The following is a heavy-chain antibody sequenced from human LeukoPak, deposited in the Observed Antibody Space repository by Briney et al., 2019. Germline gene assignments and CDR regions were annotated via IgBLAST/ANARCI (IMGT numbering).Heavy chain of an antibody. D-gene: IGHD2-8*01. CDR2: IYYSGST. CDR3: ARGLELGYCTNGVCRPLFDP. Sequence: SETLSLTCTVSGGSISSYYWSWIRQPAGKGLEWIGYIYYSGSTNYNPSLKSRVTISVDTSKNQFSLKLSSVTAADTAVYYCARGLELGYCTNGVCRPLFDPWGQGTLVTVSS. CDR1: GGSISSYY. V-gene: IGHV4-59*01. J-gene: IGHJ5*02.